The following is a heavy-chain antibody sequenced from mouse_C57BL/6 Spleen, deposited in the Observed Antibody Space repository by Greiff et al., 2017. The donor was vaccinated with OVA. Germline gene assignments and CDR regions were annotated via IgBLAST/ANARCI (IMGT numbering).Heavy chain of an antibody. Sequence: EVMLVESGGGLVQPGGSLKLSCAASGFTFSDYYMYWVRQTPEKRLEWVAYISNGGGSTYYPDTVKGRFTISRDNAKNTLYLQMSRLKSEDTAMYYCARYSFAYWGQGTLVTVSA. V-gene: IGHV5-12*01. J-gene: IGHJ3*01. D-gene: IGHD2-12*01. CDR3: ARYSFAY. CDR1: GFTFSDYY. CDR2: ISNGGGST.